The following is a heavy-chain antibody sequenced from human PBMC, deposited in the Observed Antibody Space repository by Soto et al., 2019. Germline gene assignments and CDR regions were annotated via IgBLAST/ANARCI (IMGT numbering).Heavy chain of an antibody. V-gene: IGHV4-59*08. CDR1: GGSIGSYY. J-gene: IGHJ4*02. CDR2: IYYSGST. D-gene: IGHD3-3*01. CDR3: ARGGWRQIDY. Sequence: QVQLQESGPGLVKPSETLSLTCSVSGGSIGSYYWSWIRQPPGKGLEWIGYIYYSGSTNYNPSLKSRVNISVDTSKNQSSLKLSYVTAADTAVYYCARGGWRQIDYWGQGTLVTVSS.